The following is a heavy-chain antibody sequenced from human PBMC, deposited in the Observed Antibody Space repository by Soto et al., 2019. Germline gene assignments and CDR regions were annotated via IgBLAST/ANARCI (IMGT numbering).Heavy chain of an antibody. D-gene: IGHD3-22*01. CDR3: VHSYCDVSGSYYYYFDY. CDR1: GFSLSTSGVG. J-gene: IGHJ4*02. V-gene: IGHV2-5*05. Sequence: SGPTLVNPTQTLTLTCTFSGFSLSTSGVGVGWIRQPPGKALEWLALIYWDDDERYGPSLKNRLAITKDTSKNQVVLTMTNMDPIDTGTYYCVHSYCDVSGSYYYYFDYWGQGTLVTVSS. CDR2: IYWDDDE.